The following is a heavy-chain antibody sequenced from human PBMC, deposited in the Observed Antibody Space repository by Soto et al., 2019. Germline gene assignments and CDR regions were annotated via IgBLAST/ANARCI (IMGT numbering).Heavy chain of an antibody. CDR3: ARDGEAGSFFAIDY. Sequence: ASVKVSCKASGYTFTGYYMHWVRQAPGQGPEWMGWINPNSGGTNYAQKFQGWVTMTRDTSISTAYMELSRLRSDDTAVYYCARDGEAGSFFAIDYWGQGTLVTVSS. J-gene: IGHJ4*02. CDR1: GYTFTGYY. CDR2: INPNSGGT. V-gene: IGHV1-2*04. D-gene: IGHD3-3*01.